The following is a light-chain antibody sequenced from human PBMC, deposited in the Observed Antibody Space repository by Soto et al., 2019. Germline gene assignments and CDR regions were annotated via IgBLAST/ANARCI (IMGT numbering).Light chain of an antibody. V-gene: IGLV2-23*02. CDR2: EVN. CDR1: SSDVGSYDS. CDR3: YSCAGTSEV. Sequence: QSALTQRASVSGSPGQSITISCTGTSSDVGSYDSVSWYQHHPGKAPKLMIYEVNKRPSGVSIRFSVSKSGNTASLTISGLQAEEEDDYYCYSCAGTSEVFGAGTKLTVL. J-gene: IGLJ1*01.